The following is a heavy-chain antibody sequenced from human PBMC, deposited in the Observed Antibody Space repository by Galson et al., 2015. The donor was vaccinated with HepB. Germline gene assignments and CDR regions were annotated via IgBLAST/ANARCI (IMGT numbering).Heavy chain of an antibody. V-gene: IGHV3-23*01. D-gene: IGHD2-2*01. CDR3: AKWIVPAAIGGMDV. J-gene: IGHJ6*02. Sequence: SLRLSCAASGFTFGSYAMTWVRQAPGKGLEWVSEISASGGTTYYTDSVKGRFTISRDNSKNTLYLQMNSLIAEDTALYYCAKWIVPAAIGGMDVWGQGTTVTVSS. CDR1: GFTFGSYA. CDR2: ISASGGTT.